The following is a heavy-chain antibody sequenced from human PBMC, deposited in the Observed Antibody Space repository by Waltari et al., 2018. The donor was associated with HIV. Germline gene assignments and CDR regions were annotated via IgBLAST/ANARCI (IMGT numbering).Heavy chain of an antibody. J-gene: IGHJ4*02. D-gene: IGHD2-15*01. V-gene: IGHV1-3*01. CDR1: GYTFTSYA. CDR2: INDGNGNT. CDR3: ARDIPRMGIDY. Sequence: QVQLVQSGAEVKKPGASVKVSCTASGYTFTSYAMPWVRQAPGQRLEWMGWINDGNGNTKYSQKFQGRVTITRDTSASTAYMELSSLRSEDTAVYYCARDIPRMGIDYWGQGTLVTVSS.